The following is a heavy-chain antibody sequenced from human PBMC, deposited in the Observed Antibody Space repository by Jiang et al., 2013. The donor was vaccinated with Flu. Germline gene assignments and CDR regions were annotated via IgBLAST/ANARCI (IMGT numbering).Heavy chain of an antibody. Sequence: VQLLESGGGLVKPGGSLRLSCAASGFTFSHAWMNWVRQAPGKGLEWVGRIKSNTDGGTADYAAPVKGRFTISRDDSENMLYLQMHSLKTDDTAVYYCTHEREGNWGQGTPGHRLL. CDR1: GFTFSHAW. J-gene: IGHJ4*02. D-gene: IGHD1-26*01. CDR3: THEREGN. CDR2: IKSNTDGGTA. V-gene: IGHV3-15*01.